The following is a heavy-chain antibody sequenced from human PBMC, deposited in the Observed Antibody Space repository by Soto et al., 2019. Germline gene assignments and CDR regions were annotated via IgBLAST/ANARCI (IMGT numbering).Heavy chain of an antibody. D-gene: IGHD3-22*01. CDR3: ARGRYYYDSSGYYWFDP. Sequence: ASVKVSCKASGYTFTSYDINWVRQATGQGLEWMGWMNPNSGNTGYAQKFQGRVTMTRNTSISTAYMELSSLRSEDTAVYYCARGRYYYDSSGYYWFDPWGQGTLVTVSS. J-gene: IGHJ5*02. V-gene: IGHV1-8*01. CDR2: MNPNSGNT. CDR1: GYTFTSYD.